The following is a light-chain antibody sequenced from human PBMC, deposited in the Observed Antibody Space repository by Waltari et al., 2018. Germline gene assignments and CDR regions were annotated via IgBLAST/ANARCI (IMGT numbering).Light chain of an antibody. J-gene: IGLJ2*01. CDR1: ALPKQY. CDR2: KDT. V-gene: IGLV3-25*03. Sequence: SYELTQPPSVSVSPGQTARITCSGDALPKQYASWYQQKPGQAPVQVIYKDTERPSGIPERFSGSVSGTTVTLIISGVQAEDEADYYCQSADTNNIVVFGGGTKLTV. CDR3: QSADTNNIVV.